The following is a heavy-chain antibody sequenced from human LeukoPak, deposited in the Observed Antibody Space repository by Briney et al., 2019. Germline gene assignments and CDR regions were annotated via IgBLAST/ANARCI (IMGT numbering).Heavy chain of an antibody. J-gene: IGHJ4*02. V-gene: IGHV4-39*07. CDR1: GGSISSSSYY. CDR2: IYYSGST. D-gene: IGHD5-18*01. Sequence: PSETLSLTCTVSGGSISSSSYYWGWIRQPPGKGLEWIGSIYYSGSTYYNPSLKSRVTISVDTSKNQFSLKLSSVTAADTAVYYCARYSYGYLDYWGQGTLVTISS. CDR3: ARYSYGYLDY.